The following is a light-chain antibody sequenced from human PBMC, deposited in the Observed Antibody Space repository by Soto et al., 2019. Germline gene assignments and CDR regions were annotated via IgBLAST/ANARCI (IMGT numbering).Light chain of an antibody. CDR1: DSTFGAGYD. CDR3: ATWDDDLNAAV. CDR2: IND. J-gene: IGLJ7*01. V-gene: IGLV1-40*01. Sequence: QSVLTQPPSVSGAPGQRVTISCTGSDSTFGAGYDVHWYQQLPGTDPKLVIYINDQRPSGVPGRFSASTSGTSASLAISGLQSDDEADYYCATWDDDLNAAVFGGGTQLTVL.